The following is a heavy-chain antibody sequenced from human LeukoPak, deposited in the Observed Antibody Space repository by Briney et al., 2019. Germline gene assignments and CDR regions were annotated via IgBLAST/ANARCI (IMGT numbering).Heavy chain of an antibody. CDR2: MNRDGSEI. V-gene: IGHV3-7*01. D-gene: IGHD1-14*01. Sequence: GGSLRLSCAASGFTFSNYWMSWVRQAPGKGLEWVANMNRDGSEIYYVDSIKGRFTISRDNTNNSLYLQMNSLRADDTAVCYCVRDSEIQQWHYWYFDLWGRGTLVTVSS. CDR1: GFTFSNYW. CDR3: VRDSEIQQWHYWYFDL. J-gene: IGHJ2*01.